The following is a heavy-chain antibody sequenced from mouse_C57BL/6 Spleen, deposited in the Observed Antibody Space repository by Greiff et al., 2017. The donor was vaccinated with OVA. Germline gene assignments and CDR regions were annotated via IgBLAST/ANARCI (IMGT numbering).Heavy chain of an antibody. J-gene: IGHJ2*01. CDR2: IYPGDGDT. CDR1: GYAFSSSW. D-gene: IGHD4-1*01. CDR3: AKKDWADY. V-gene: IGHV1-82*01. Sequence: QVQLQQSGPELVKPGASVKISCKASGYAFSSSWMNWVKQRPGKGLEWIGRIYPGDGDTNYNGKFKGTATLPADKSSSTAYRQLSGLSSEDSAVYYCAKKDWADYWGQGTTLTVSS.